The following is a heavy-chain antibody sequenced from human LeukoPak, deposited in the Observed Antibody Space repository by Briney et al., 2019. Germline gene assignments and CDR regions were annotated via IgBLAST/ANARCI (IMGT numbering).Heavy chain of an antibody. CDR3: ARVPGNRNDVYHFDY. V-gene: IGHV1-69*02. D-gene: IGHD1-1*01. Sequence: ASAKVSCKASGGTFSSYTISWVRQAPGQGLEWMGRIIPILGIANYAQKFQGRVTITADKSTSTAYMELSSLRSEDTAVYYCARVPGNRNDVYHFDYWGQGTLVTVSS. CDR2: IIPILGIA. J-gene: IGHJ4*02. CDR1: GGTFSSYT.